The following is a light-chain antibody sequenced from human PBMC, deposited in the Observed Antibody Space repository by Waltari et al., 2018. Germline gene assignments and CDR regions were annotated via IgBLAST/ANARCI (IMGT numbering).Light chain of an antibody. Sequence: QSVLTQPPSASATPGQRVSISCSGSSSNIGSNLVYWYQHLPGKAPKLLIYRNNQRPSGGPDRFSGSKSGTSASLAISGLRSEDEADYYCATWDDSLSGWMFGGGTKLTVL. J-gene: IGLJ3*02. CDR3: ATWDDSLSGWM. CDR1: SSNIGSNL. CDR2: RNN. V-gene: IGLV1-47*01.